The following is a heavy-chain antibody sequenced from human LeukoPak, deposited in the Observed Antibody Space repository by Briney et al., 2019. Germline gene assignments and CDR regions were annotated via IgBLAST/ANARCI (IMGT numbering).Heavy chain of an antibody. J-gene: IGHJ4*02. Sequence: ASLKVSCKASGYTFTGYYMHWVRQAPGQGLEWMGWINPNSGGTNYAQKFQGRVTMTRDTSISTAYMELSRLRSDDTAVYYCARGTAMVTHFDDWGQGSLVTVSS. CDR1: GYTFTGYY. CDR3: ARGTAMVTHFDD. CDR2: INPNSGGT. D-gene: IGHD5-18*01. V-gene: IGHV1-2*02.